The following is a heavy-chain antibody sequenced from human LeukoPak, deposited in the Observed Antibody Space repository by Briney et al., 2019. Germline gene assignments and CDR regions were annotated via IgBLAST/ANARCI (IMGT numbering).Heavy chain of an antibody. CDR1: GFTFSSYS. V-gene: IGHV3-73*01. CDR3: TTQNYYDSSGNFDY. Sequence: GGSLRLSCAASGFTFSSYSMNWVRQAPGKGLEWVGRIRSKANSYATAYAASVKGRFTISRDDSKNTAYLQMNSLKTEDTAVYYCTTQNYYDSSGNFDYWGQGTLVTVSS. CDR2: IRSKANSYAT. J-gene: IGHJ4*02. D-gene: IGHD3-22*01.